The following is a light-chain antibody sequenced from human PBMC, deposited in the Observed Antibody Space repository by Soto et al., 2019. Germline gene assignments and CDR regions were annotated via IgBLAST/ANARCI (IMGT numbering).Light chain of an antibody. Sequence: DIQMTQSPSALSASVGDRVTITCRASQTISSWLAWYQQKPCEAPRLLIYQASSLETEVPSRFSGSGSGTEFTLTISSLQPGDFATYYCQQYNSYSLTFGQGTKVDIK. CDR1: QTISSW. CDR2: QAS. CDR3: QQYNSYSLT. V-gene: IGKV1-5*03. J-gene: IGKJ1*01.